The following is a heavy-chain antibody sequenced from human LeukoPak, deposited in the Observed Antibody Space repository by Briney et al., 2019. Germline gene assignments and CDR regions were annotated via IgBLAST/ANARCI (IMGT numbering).Heavy chain of an antibody. CDR1: GGSITNPNW. J-gene: IGHJ3*02. V-gene: IGHV4-4*02. D-gene: IGHD3-10*01. CDR3: ARVQYYYDSGSYTFDI. CDR2: IYHSGNT. Sequence: PSETLSLTCAVSGGSITNPNWWTWVRQPPGKGLEWIGQIYHSGNTNYNPSLKGRVTISVDKSKNQFSLKLTSVTAADTAVYYCARVQYYYDSGSYTFDIWGQGTMVTVSS.